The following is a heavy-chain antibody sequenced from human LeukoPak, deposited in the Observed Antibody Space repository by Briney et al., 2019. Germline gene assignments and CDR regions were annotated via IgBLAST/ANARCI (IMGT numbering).Heavy chain of an antibody. D-gene: IGHD3-10*01. CDR2: INSDGSST. Sequence: QAGGSLRLSCAASGFTFSSYWMHWVRQAPGKGLVWVSRINSDGSSTNYADSVKGRFTISRDNAKNTLYLHMNSLRAEDTAVYYCARASKSYYNVDYYYYMDVWGKGTTVTISS. V-gene: IGHV3-74*01. CDR3: ARASKSYYNVDYYYYMDV. CDR1: GFTFSSYW. J-gene: IGHJ6*03.